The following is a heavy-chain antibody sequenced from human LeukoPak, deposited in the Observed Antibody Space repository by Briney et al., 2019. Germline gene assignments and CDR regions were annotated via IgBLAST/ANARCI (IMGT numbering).Heavy chain of an antibody. V-gene: IGHV3-30*14. CDR3: VRERFGAYSEH. CDR2: ISYDGSNK. Sequence: GRSLRLSCAAPGFTFSSYAMHWVRQAPGKGLEWVAVISYDGSNKYYADSVKGRFTISIDDSKNTLYLQMNSLTAEDTAVYYCVRERFGAYSEHWGQGILVTVSS. D-gene: IGHD3-16*01. CDR1: GFTFSSYA. J-gene: IGHJ1*01.